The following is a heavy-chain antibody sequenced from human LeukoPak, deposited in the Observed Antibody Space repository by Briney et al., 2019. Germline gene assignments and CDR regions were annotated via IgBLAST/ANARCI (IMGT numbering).Heavy chain of an antibody. CDR1: GGTFSSYA. CDR3: ARVRYYYNSFEAFDI. Sequence: SVKVSCKASGGTFSSYAISWVRQAPGQGLEWMGGIIPIFGTANYAQEFQGRVTITADESTSTAYMELSSLRSEDTAVYYCARVRYYYNSFEAFDIWGQGTMVTVSS. CDR2: IIPIFGTA. J-gene: IGHJ3*02. D-gene: IGHD3-10*01. V-gene: IGHV1-69*13.